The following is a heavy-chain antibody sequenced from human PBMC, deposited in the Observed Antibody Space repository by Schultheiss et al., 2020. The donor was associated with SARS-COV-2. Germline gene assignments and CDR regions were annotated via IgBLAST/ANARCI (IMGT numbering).Heavy chain of an antibody. V-gene: IGHV4-34*01. D-gene: IGHD2-15*01. J-gene: IGHJ5*02. CDR3: ARGQMVVAPRVNWFDP. CDR2: INHSGST. Sequence: SETLSLTCAVYGGSFSGYYWIWIRQPPGKGLEWIGEINHSGSTNYNPSLKSRVTISLDTSKNQFSLKLSSVTAADTAVYYCARGQMVVAPRVNWFDPWGQGTLVTVSS. CDR1: GGSFSGYY.